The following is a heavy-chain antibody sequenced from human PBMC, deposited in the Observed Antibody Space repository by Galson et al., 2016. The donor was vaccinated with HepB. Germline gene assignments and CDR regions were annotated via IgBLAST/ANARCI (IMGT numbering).Heavy chain of an antibody. Sequence: SLRLSCAASGFTFDNYAMHWVRQPPGKGLEWVSGISWNNGVIIYADSVKGRFTISRDNAKNSLSLQMNSLRDEDTALYYCARDSYCDGDCYVGAFDIWGQGTTVTVSS. V-gene: IGHV3-9*01. D-gene: IGHD2-21*02. CDR3: ARDSYCDGDCYVGAFDI. J-gene: IGHJ3*02. CDR1: GFTFDNYA. CDR2: ISWNNGVI.